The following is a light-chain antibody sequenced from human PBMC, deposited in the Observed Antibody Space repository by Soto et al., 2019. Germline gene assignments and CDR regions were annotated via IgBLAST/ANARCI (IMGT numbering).Light chain of an antibody. CDR1: QSISNNY. J-gene: IGKJ1*01. CDR3: QQYISSPLT. V-gene: IGKV3-20*01. CDR2: GAS. Sequence: EFVLTQSPGTLSLSPGERATLSCRASQSISNNYLAWYQQKPGQAPRLVIYGASNRATGIPDRFSASGSGTDFTLTISRLEPEEFAVYYCQQYISSPLTFGQWTKVDIK.